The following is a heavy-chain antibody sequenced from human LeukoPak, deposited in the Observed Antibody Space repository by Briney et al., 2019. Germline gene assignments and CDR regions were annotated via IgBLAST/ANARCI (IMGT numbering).Heavy chain of an antibody. CDR3: AKGTVARFGEGDAFDI. CDR1: GFTFNNFA. V-gene: IGHV3-23*01. D-gene: IGHD3-16*01. Sequence: GGSLRLSCAASGFTFNNFAMSWVRQAPGKGLEWVAAISDSGGSSYYADSVKGRVTISRDNSKNTLYLQMNSLRAEDTAVYYCAKGTVARFGEGDAFDIWGQGTMVTVSS. J-gene: IGHJ3*02. CDR2: ISDSGGSS.